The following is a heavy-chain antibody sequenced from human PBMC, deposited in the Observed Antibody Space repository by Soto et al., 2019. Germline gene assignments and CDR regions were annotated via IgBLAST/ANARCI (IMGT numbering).Heavy chain of an antibody. J-gene: IGHJ4*02. CDR2: IKQDGSEK. Sequence: GGSLRLSCAASGFTFSSYWMSWVRQAPGKGLEWVANIKQDGSEKYYVDPVKGRFTISRDNAKNSLYLQVNSLRAEDTAVYYCARAGYDFWSGPSHFDYWGQGTLVTVSS. D-gene: IGHD3-3*01. CDR3: ARAGYDFWSGPSHFDY. CDR1: GFTFSSYW. V-gene: IGHV3-7*05.